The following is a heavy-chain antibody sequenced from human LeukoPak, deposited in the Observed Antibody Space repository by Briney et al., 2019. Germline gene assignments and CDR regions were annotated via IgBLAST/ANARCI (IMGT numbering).Heavy chain of an antibody. CDR3: AKILIGDLRY. CDR2: LSGSGVKK. Sequence: PGGSLRLSCGASGFTFSNHDMSWVRQAPGKGLEWVSGLSGSGVKKYYAETVKGRFDISRDNPKSTLYLQMNSLRVDDTAVYFCAKILIGDLRYWGQGALVTVSS. V-gene: IGHV3-23*01. D-gene: IGHD4-17*01. CDR1: GFTFSNHD. J-gene: IGHJ4*02.